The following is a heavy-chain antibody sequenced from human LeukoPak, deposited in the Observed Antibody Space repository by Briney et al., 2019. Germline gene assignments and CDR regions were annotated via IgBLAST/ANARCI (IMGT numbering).Heavy chain of an antibody. D-gene: IGHD1-26*01. Sequence: PGGSLRLSCAASGFTFSTYAMTWVRQAPGKGLEWVSLISSSGVNTYYADSVKGRFTISRDNTRNTLSLQMNSLRDEDTAVYYCAKDVRVGGGGMDVWGQGTPVTVSS. CDR3: AKDVRVGGGGMDV. V-gene: IGHV3-23*01. J-gene: IGHJ6*02. CDR2: ISSSGVNT. CDR1: GFTFSTYA.